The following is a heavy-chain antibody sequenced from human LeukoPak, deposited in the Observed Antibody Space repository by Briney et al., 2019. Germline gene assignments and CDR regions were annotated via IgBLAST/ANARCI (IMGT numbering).Heavy chain of an antibody. V-gene: IGHV3-53*01. Sequence: PGGSLRLSCAASGFTVSSNYMSWVRQAPGKGLEWVSVIYSGGSTYYADSVKGRFTISRDNSKNTLYLQMNSLRAEDTAVYYCARNIAARRGFDPWGQGTLVTVSS. J-gene: IGHJ5*02. CDR1: GFTVSSNY. CDR2: IYSGGST. CDR3: ARNIAARRGFDP. D-gene: IGHD6-6*01.